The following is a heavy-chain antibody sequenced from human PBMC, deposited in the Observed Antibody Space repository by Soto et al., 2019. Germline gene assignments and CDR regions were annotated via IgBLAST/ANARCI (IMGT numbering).Heavy chain of an antibody. D-gene: IGHD3-3*01. CDR3: ARRDWNGTNSDYFTY. CDR2: VLPHDSEA. Sequence: GESLKISCEASGYSFTDNCIGWVLQMPGKGLEWMGMVLPHDSEARVSPSLQGQVTISADKSINTAYLQWSSLKASDTAMYYCARRDWNGTNSDYFTYWGQGTLVTVSS. CDR1: GYSFTDNC. J-gene: IGHJ4*02. V-gene: IGHV5-51*01.